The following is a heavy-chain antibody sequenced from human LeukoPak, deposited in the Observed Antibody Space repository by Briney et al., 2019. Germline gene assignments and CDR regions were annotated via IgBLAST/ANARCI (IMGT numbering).Heavy chain of an antibody. CDR3: ARHFRFPYSSGWSILGKNWFDP. Sequence: SETLSLTCAVYGGSLSGYYWSWIRQPPGKGLEWIGEINHSGSTNYNPSLKSRVTISVDTSKNQFSLKLSSVTAADTAVYYCARHFRFPYSSGWSILGKNWFDPWGQGTLVTVSS. CDR2: INHSGST. J-gene: IGHJ5*02. V-gene: IGHV4-34*01. CDR1: GGSLSGYY. D-gene: IGHD6-19*01.